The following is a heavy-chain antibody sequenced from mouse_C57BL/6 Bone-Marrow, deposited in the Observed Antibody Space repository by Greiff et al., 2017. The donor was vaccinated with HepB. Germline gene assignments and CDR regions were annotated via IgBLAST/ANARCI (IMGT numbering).Heavy chain of an antibody. CDR3: ARHEEGGYYPRWYFDV. J-gene: IGHJ1*03. V-gene: IGHV1-62-2*01. D-gene: IGHD2-3*01. Sequence: VQLQQSGAELVKPGASVKLSCKASGYNFTEYTIHWVKQRSGQGLEWIGWFYPGSGSIKYNEKFKDKATLTADKSSSTVYMELSRLTSEDSAVYFCARHEEGGYYPRWYFDVWGTGTTVTVSS. CDR1: GYNFTEYT. CDR2: FYPGSGSI.